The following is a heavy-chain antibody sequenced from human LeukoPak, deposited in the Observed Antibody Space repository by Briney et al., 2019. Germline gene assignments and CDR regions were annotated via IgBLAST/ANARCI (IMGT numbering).Heavy chain of an antibody. D-gene: IGHD3-22*01. Sequence: ASVKVSCKASGYTFTGYYMHLVRQAPGQGLEWMGWINPNSGGTNYAQKFQGRVTMTRDTSTSTVYMELSSLRSEDTAVYYCARAPYDSSGYYYETAVDYWGQGTLVTVSS. J-gene: IGHJ4*02. CDR1: GYTFTGYY. CDR2: INPNSGGT. V-gene: IGHV1-2*02. CDR3: ARAPYDSSGYYYETAVDY.